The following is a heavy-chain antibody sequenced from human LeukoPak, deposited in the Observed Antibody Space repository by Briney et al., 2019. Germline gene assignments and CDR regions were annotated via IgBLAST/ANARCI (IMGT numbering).Heavy chain of an antibody. D-gene: IGHD6-19*01. CDR3: ATGGGLAVAHS. V-gene: IGHV4-34*01. J-gene: IGHJ4*02. Sequence: SETLSLTCTVYGESFSGYYWSWIRQPPGKGLEWIGEINHSGSTNYNPSLKSRVIISLDTSNNHFSLRLSSVTAADTAIHYCATGGGLAVAHSWGQGILVTVSS. CDR1: GESFSGYY. CDR2: INHSGST.